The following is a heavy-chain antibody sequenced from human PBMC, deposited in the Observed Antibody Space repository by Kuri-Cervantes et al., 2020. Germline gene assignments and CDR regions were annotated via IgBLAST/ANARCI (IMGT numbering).Heavy chain of an antibody. Sequence: SETLSLTCTVSGGSISSSSYYWGWIRQPPGKGLEWIGSIYYSGSTYYNPSLKSRVTISVDTSKNQFSLKLSSVTAADTAVYYCARGKQGPRCFDLWGRGTLVTVSS. CDR2: IYYSGST. CDR1: GGSISSSSYY. CDR3: ARGKQGPRCFDL. J-gene: IGHJ2*01. V-gene: IGHV4-39*07.